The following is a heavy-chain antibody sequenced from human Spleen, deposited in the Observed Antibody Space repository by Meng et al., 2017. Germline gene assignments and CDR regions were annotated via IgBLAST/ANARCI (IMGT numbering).Heavy chain of an antibody. CDR2: INPNSGGT. D-gene: IGHD3-10*01. Sequence: QVWLVQSGAEVKKPGASVRVSCKASGYTFTGYYIHWVRQAPGQGLEWMGRINPNSGGTNYAQKFQGRVTMTSDTSTNTVYMELTSLRSDDTAAYFCARDQLIMIRGTCTFDFGGQGTLVTVSS. CDR3: ARDQLIMIRGTCTFDF. J-gene: IGHJ4*02. V-gene: IGHV1-2*06. CDR1: GYTFTGYY.